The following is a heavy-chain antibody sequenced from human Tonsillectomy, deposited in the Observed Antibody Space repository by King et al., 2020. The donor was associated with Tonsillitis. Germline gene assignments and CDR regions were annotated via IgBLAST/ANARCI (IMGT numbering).Heavy chain of an antibody. Sequence: VQLVESGGGLVKPGGSLRLSCAASGFTLRYYHMSWIRQAPGKGLEWGSYIKSRTSYTNYSDSFKGRFTISRDNAKNSLYLQMNSLRAEDTAVYYCARTYSGYEMYYFDYWGQGTLVTVSS. D-gene: IGHD5-12*01. CDR3: ARTYSGYEMYYFDY. CDR1: GFTLRYYH. V-gene: IGHV3-11*05. J-gene: IGHJ4*02. CDR2: IKSRTSYT.